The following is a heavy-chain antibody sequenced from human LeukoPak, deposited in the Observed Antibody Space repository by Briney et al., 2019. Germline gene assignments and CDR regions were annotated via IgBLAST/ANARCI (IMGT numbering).Heavy chain of an antibody. D-gene: IGHD3-3*01. CDR1: GFTFSSYA. CDR2: ISGSGGST. V-gene: IGHV3-23*01. CDR3: ARDPGVVAFHYFDY. Sequence: GGSLRLSCAASGFTFSSYAMSWFRQAPGKGLEWVSAISGSGGSTYYADSVKGRFTISRDNSQNTLYLHMNSLRADDTAVYYCARDPGVVAFHYFDYWGQGSLVTVSS. J-gene: IGHJ4*02.